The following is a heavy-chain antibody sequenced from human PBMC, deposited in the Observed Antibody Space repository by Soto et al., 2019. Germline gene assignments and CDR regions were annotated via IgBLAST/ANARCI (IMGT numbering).Heavy chain of an antibody. Sequence: GYSFTSYWIGWVRQMPGKGLEWMGIIYPGDSDTRYSPSFQGQVTISADKSISTAYLQWSSLKASDTAMYYCARQRPGYYDSSGYYRGPYYFDYWGQGTLVTVSS. J-gene: IGHJ4*02. D-gene: IGHD3-22*01. CDR2: IYPGDSDT. CDR3: ARQRPGYYDSSGYYRGPYYFDY. CDR1: GYSFTSYW. V-gene: IGHV5-51*01.